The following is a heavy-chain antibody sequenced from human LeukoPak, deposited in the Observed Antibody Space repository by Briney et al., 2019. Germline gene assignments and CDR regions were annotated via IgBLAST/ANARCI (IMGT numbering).Heavy chain of an antibody. Sequence: PGGSLRLSCAASGFTFSSYSMRWGRQAPGKGLGWVSSISSSSSYIYYADSVKGRFTISRDNAKNSLYLQMNSLRAEDTAVYYCARDRGYYYYYGMDVWGQGTTVTVSS. D-gene: IGHD3-10*01. V-gene: IGHV3-21*01. CDR2: ISSSSSYI. J-gene: IGHJ6*02. CDR1: GFTFSSYS. CDR3: ARDRGYYYYYGMDV.